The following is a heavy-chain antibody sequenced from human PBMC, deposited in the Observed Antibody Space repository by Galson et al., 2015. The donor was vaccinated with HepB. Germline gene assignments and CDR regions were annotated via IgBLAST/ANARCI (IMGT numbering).Heavy chain of an antibody. V-gene: IGHV5-10-1*01. J-gene: IGHJ3*02. Sequence: QSGAEVTKPGESLRISSKGSGYSFTSYWISRVRQMPGKGLEWMGRIGPSDSYTNYSPSFQGHVTISADKSISTAYLQWSSLKASDTAMYYCASSIAVAAIDAFDIWGQGTMVTVSS. CDR2: IGPSDSYT. D-gene: IGHD6-19*01. CDR1: GYSFTSYW. CDR3: ASSIAVAAIDAFDI.